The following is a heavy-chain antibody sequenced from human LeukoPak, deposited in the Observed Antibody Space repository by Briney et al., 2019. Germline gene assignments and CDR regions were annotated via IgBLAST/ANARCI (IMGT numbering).Heavy chain of an antibody. D-gene: IGHD3-22*01. Sequence: GGSLRLSCAASGFAFSSYWMHWVREVPGKGLVWVSRINSDGSSTIYADSVKGRFTISRDNAKNTLYLQMNSLRDEDTAVYYCARAGGYYYDSSGYKSPPDYWGQGTLVTVSS. J-gene: IGHJ4*02. CDR1: GFAFSSYW. CDR3: ARAGGYYYDSSGYKSPPDY. V-gene: IGHV3-74*01. CDR2: INSDGSST.